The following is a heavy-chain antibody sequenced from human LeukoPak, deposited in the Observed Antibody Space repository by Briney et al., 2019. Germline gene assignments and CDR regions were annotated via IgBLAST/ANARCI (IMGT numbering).Heavy chain of an antibody. CDR1: GFTFSDYA. D-gene: IGHD2-2*01. V-gene: IGHV3-21*01. CDR2: ISSGGSYI. J-gene: IGHJ4*02. CDR3: ARGPALYCTSSSCWDGFD. Sequence: GGSLRLSCAASGFTFSDYAMNWVRQAPGKGLEWVSSISSGGSYISYADSVKGRFTVSRDNAKDSLFLQMRSLRDEDRAVYYFARGPALYCTSSSCWDGFDWGQGTLVSVPS.